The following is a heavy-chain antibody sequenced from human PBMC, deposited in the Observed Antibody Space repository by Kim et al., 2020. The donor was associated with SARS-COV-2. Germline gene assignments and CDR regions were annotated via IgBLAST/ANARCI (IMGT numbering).Heavy chain of an antibody. Sequence: NPSLKSRVTMSVDTSKNQFSLKLSSVTAADTAVYYCAREDTRGPYLTFDYWGQGTLVTVSS. V-gene: IGHV4-4*07. J-gene: IGHJ4*02. CDR3: AREDTRGPYLTFDY. D-gene: IGHD5-18*01.